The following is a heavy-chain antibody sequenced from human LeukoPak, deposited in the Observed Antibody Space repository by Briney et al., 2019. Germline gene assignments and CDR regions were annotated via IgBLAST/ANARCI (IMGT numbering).Heavy chain of an antibody. CDR1: GFTFSSYG. V-gene: IGHV3-30*18. CDR2: ISYDGSNK. Sequence: GGSLRLSRAASGFTFSSYGMHWVRQAPGKGLEWVAVISYDGSNKYYADSVKGRFTISRDNSKNTLYLQMNSLRAEDTAVYYCAKGRFGYSYGQPFDYWGQGTLVTVSS. D-gene: IGHD5-18*01. J-gene: IGHJ4*02. CDR3: AKGRFGYSYGQPFDY.